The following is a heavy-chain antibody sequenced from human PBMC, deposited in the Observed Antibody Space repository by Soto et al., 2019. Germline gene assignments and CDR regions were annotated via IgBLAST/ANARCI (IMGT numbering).Heavy chain of an antibody. J-gene: IGHJ4*02. V-gene: IGHV1-2*02. CDR1: GYTFTGHY. D-gene: IGHD1-26*01. CDR3: GRGRSGQIVVFY. Sequence: ASVKVSCKASGYTFTGHYIHWVRQAPEQGPEWMGEIGPGSGATRYAQRFQGRVTMTRDMSITTVYMELNNLSPDDTAVYYCGRGRSGQIVVFYWGQGTPVTV. CDR2: IGPGSGAT.